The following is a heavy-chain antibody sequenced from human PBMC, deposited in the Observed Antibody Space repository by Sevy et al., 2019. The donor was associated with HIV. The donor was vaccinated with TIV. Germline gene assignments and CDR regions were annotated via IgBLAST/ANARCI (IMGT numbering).Heavy chain of an antibody. CDR1: GFTFDDHT. V-gene: IGHV3-43*01. D-gene: IGHD3-16*01. J-gene: IGHJ4*02. CDR3: AKDMASEGGGAYYFDY. Sequence: GGSLRLSCAASGFTFDDHTMHWVRQPPGKGLEWVSLISWDGGSTYYADSVKGRFTISRDNSKNYLFLQMNSLGAEDTALFYCAKDMASEGGGAYYFDYWGQGTLVTVSS. CDR2: ISWDGGST.